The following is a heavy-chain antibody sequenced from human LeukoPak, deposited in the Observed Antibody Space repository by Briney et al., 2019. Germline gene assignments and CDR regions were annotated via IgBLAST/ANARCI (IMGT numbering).Heavy chain of an antibody. CDR2: TYYRSKWYD. CDR1: GDSVSSNSAA. D-gene: IGHD3-16*02. Sequence: SQTLSLTCAISGDSVSSNSAAWNWIRQSPSRGLEWLGRTYYRSKWYDDYAVSVKSRITINPDTSKNQFSLQLNSVTPEDTAVYYCARWVVPYDYVWGSYRPPPSYFDYWGQGTLVTVSS. J-gene: IGHJ4*02. CDR3: ARWVVPYDYVWGSYRPPPSYFDY. V-gene: IGHV6-1*01.